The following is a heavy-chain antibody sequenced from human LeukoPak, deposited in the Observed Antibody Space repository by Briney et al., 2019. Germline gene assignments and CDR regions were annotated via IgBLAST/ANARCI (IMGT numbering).Heavy chain of an antibody. D-gene: IGHD3-16*01. V-gene: IGHV1-69*06. J-gene: IGHJ4*02. CDR2: IIPIFGTT. Sequence: SVKVSCKASGYTFTSYYMHWVRQAPGQGLEWMGGIIPIFGTTNYARKFRGRVTLTADKSTRTAYMELSSLRSEDTAVYYCARDNDSRGPPHFDYWGQGTLVTVSS. CDR3: ARDNDSRGPPHFDY. CDR1: GYTFTSYY.